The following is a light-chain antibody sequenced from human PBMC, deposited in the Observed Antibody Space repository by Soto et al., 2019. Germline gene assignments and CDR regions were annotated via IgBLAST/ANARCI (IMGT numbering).Light chain of an antibody. Sequence: ETMMTQSPATLYASPGERVTLSCRATQSVTYNLAWYQQKPGQAPRLLIYGASTRATGIPARFSGRGSGTEFSLTITSLQSEDFEVYYCQQYNDWLWTFGQGTKVDIK. J-gene: IGKJ1*01. CDR2: GAS. V-gene: IGKV3-15*01. CDR3: QQYNDWLWT. CDR1: QSVTYN.